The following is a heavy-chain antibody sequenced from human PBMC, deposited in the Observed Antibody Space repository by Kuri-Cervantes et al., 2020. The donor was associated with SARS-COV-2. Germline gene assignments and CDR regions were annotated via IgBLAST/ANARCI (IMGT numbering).Heavy chain of an antibody. CDR3: ARAKSPNAAVVPADY. CDR1: GFAVRNTY. CDR2: IYSGGNT. V-gene: IGHV3-53*01. D-gene: IGHD5-18*01. J-gene: IGHJ4*02. Sequence: GESLKISSPASGFAVRNTYMAWVRQAPGEGLEWVSVIYSGGNTYYAYTVKGRFTISRDSSKNTLYLQMNSLGAEDAAVYYCARAKSPNAAVVPADYWGQGTLVTVSS.